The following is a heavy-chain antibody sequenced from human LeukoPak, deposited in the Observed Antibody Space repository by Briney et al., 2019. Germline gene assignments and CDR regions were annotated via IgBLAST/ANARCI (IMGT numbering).Heavy chain of an antibody. J-gene: IGHJ4*02. CDR2: MNPTSGNT. D-gene: IGHD3-10*01. CDR1: GYTFTRYD. Sequence: ASVKVSCKASGYTFTRYDINWVRQATGQGLEWMGWMNPTSGNTGYAQKFQGRVTMTRNTSISTAYMELSSLRSEDTAVYYCARAHRVKSRGVQTMYYFDYWGQGTLVTVSS. V-gene: IGHV1-8*01. CDR3: ARAHRVKSRGVQTMYYFDY.